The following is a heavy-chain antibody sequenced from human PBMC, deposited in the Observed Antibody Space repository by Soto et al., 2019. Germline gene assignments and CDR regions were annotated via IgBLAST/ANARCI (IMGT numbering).Heavy chain of an antibody. Sequence: GGSLRLSCAASGFVFSSDWMHWVRQAPGKGLVWVSRINTDGSETSYADSVKGRFTISRDNAKNSLYLQMNSLRAEDTALYYCAKSMGGTANGMDVWGQGTTVTVSS. CDR3: AKSMGGTANGMDV. D-gene: IGHD2-15*01. V-gene: IGHV3-74*01. J-gene: IGHJ6*02. CDR2: INTDGSET. CDR1: GFVFSSDW.